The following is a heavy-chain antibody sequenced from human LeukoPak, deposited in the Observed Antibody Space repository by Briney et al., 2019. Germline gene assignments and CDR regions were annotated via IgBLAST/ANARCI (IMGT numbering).Heavy chain of an antibody. D-gene: IGHD4-17*01. CDR2: IKSKTDGGTT. CDR3: TTPTVTTRLRPYNWFDP. CDR1: GFTFSNAW. J-gene: IGHJ5*02. V-gene: IGHV3-15*01. Sequence: GGSLRLSCAASGFTFSNAWMSWVRQAPGKGLEWVGRIKSKTDGGTTDYAAPVKGRFTISRDDSKNTLYLQMNSLKTEDTAVYYCTTPTVTTRLRPYNWFDPWGQGTLVTVSS.